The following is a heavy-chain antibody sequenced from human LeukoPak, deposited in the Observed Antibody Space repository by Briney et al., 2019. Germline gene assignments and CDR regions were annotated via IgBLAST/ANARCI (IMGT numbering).Heavy chain of an antibody. J-gene: IGHJ4*02. CDR1: GFTFSSYE. V-gene: IGHV3-48*03. CDR2: ISGSGSTR. Sequence: GGSLRLSCAASGFTFSSYEMNWVRQAPGKGLEWVSYISGSGSTRYNADSVKGRFTISRDNAKNSLYLQMNSLRAEDTAVYYCGRGDYSSSWYLDHWGQGTLVTVSS. D-gene: IGHD6-13*01. CDR3: GRGDYSSSWYLDH.